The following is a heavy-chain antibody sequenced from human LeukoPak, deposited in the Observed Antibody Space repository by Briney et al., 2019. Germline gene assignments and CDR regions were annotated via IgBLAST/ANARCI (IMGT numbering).Heavy chain of an antibody. Sequence: GASVKVSCKASGGTFSSYAISWVRQAPGQGLEWMGRIIPILGIANYAQKFQGRVTITADKSTSTAYMELSSLRSEDTAVYYCATQRISAWAFDIWGQGTMVTVSS. CDR3: ATQRISAWAFDI. CDR1: GGTFSSYA. CDR2: IIPILGIA. V-gene: IGHV1-69*04. J-gene: IGHJ3*02.